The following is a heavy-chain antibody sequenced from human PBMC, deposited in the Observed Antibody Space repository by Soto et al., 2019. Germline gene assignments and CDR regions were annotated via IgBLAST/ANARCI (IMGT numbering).Heavy chain of an antibody. Sequence: GGSLRLSCAASGFTFSSYAMSWVRQAPGKGLEWVSAISGSGGSTYYADSVKGRFTISRDNSKNTLYLQMNSLRAEDTAVYSCAKDRDSGSWYWFDPWGQGTMVTVSS. V-gene: IGHV3-23*01. D-gene: IGHD6-13*01. CDR1: GFTFSSYA. J-gene: IGHJ5*02. CDR3: AKDRDSGSWYWFDP. CDR2: ISGSGGST.